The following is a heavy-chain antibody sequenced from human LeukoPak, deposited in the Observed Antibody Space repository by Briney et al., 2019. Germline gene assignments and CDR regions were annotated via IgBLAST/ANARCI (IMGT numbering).Heavy chain of an antibody. D-gene: IGHD5-18*01. CDR2: IIPILGIA. V-gene: IGHV1-69*04. CDR3: ASGYLVSYGMDV. Sequence: SVKVSCKASGGTFSSYAISWLRQAPGQGLEWMGRIIPILGIANYAQKFQGRVTITADKSTSTAYMELSSLRSEDTAVYYCASGYLVSYGMDVWGQGTTVTVSS. CDR1: GGTFSSYA. J-gene: IGHJ6*02.